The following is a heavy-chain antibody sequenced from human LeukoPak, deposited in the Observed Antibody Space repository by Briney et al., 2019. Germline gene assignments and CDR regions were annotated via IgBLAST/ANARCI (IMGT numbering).Heavy chain of an antibody. CDR2: INPNSGGT. Sequence: ASVKVSCKASGYTFTGYYMHWVRQAPGQGLEWMGWINPNSGGTNYAQKFQGRVTMTRDTSISTAYMELSRPRSDDTAVYYCARRERAIVVVPAALYYFDYWGQGTLVTVSS. D-gene: IGHD2-2*01. J-gene: IGHJ4*02. CDR1: GYTFTGYY. CDR3: ARRERAIVVVPAALYYFDY. V-gene: IGHV1-2*02.